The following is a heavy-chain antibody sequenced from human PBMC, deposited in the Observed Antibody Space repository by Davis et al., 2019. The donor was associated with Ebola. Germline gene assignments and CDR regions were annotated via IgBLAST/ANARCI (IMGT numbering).Heavy chain of an antibody. CDR3: ARGGGSSGWYVYPKYFQH. Sequence: PSETLSLTCAVYGGSFSGYYWSWIRQPPGKGLEWIGEINHSGSTNYNPSLKSRVTISVDTSKNQFSLKLSSVTAADTAVYYCARGGGSSGWYVYPKYFQHWGQGTLVTVSS. D-gene: IGHD6-19*01. CDR1: GGSFSGYY. J-gene: IGHJ1*01. CDR2: INHSGST. V-gene: IGHV4-34*01.